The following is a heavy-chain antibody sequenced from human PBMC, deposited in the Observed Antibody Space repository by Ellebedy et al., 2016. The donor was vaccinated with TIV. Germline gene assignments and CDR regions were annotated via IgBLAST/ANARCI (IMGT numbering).Heavy chain of an antibody. D-gene: IGHD5-18*01. CDR3: ARDLGYSYGPVGYYYGMDV. CDR2: IIPIFGTA. J-gene: IGHJ6*02. CDR1: RGTFSSYA. V-gene: IGHV1-69*13. Sequence: SVKVSXKAPRGTFSSYAISWVRQAPGQGLEWMGGIIPIFGTANYAQKFQGRVTITADESTSTAYMELSSLRSEDTAVYYCARDLGYSYGPVGYYYGMDVWGQGTTVTVSS.